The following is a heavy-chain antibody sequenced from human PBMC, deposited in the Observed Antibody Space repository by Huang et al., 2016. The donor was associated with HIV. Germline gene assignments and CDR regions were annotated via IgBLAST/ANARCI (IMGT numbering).Heavy chain of an antibody. V-gene: IGHV4-34*01. D-gene: IGHD6-19*01. Sequence: QVQLRQWGAGLVKPSETLSLTCAVYGGSFSGSYWTWIRQSPGKGLEWIGEINHIGKTNYQPSLKSRVTMSKDTAKNQFSLQLTSVSAADTGVYFCAREKAADSAWYGVYYFDYWGEGALVTVTS. CDR1: GGSFSGSY. J-gene: IGHJ4*02. CDR2: INHIGKT. CDR3: AREKAADSAWYGVYYFDY.